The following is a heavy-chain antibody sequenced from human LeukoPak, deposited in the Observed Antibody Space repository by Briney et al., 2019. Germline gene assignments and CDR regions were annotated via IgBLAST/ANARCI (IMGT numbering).Heavy chain of an antibody. Sequence: LETLSLTCAVYGGSFRGYYWSWIRQPPGRGLEWIGEINHSGSTNYNPSLKSRVTISVDTSKNQFSLKLSSVTAADTAVYYCAREGQVNSSSWYTSYYYYGMDVWGKGTTVTVSS. CDR2: INHSGST. CDR3: AREGQVNSSSWYTSYYYYGMDV. D-gene: IGHD6-13*01. V-gene: IGHV4-34*01. J-gene: IGHJ6*04. CDR1: GGSFRGYY.